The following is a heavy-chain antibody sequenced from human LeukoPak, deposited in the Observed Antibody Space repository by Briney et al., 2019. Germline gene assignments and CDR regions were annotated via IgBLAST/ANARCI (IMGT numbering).Heavy chain of an antibody. D-gene: IGHD4-17*01. CDR2: ISGSGGST. V-gene: IGHV3-23*01. CDR3: AKSSEDYGDYVF. CDR1: GVTLSNVW. Sequence: GGSLRLSCAASGVTLSNVWMSWVRQAPGKGLEWVSAISGSGGSTYYADSVKGRFTISRDNSKNTLYLQMNSLRAEDTAVYYCAKSSEDYGDYVFWGQGTLVTVSS. J-gene: IGHJ4*02.